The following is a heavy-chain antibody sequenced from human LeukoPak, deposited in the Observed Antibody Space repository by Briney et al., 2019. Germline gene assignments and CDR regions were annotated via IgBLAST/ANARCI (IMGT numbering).Heavy chain of an antibody. CDR3: TTGNWGPY. CDR2: IKSKIDGGTT. V-gene: IGHV3-15*01. D-gene: IGHD7-27*01. Sequence: AGGSLRLSCAASVFTFSSYAMRWVRQAPGKGQEWVGRIKSKIDGGTTDFGAPVKGRFGISRDDSENAMYLHMNSLRTEDTAVYYCTTGNWGPYWGQGTLVTVSS. J-gene: IGHJ4*02. CDR1: VFTFSSYA.